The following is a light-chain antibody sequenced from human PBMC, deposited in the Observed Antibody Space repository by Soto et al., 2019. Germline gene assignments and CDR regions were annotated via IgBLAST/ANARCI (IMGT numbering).Light chain of an antibody. CDR1: QSVDIN. J-gene: IGKJ1*01. Sequence: EIVLTQSPVTLSLSPVDIVTLSCRASQSVDINLAWYQQRAGQAPRLLVYGASTKATDMPGRFSGRGSGTEFTLTINDLQSEDFAVYYCQQYRNWPRTFGQGTKVDI. CDR2: GAS. V-gene: IGKV3-15*01. CDR3: QQYRNWPRT.